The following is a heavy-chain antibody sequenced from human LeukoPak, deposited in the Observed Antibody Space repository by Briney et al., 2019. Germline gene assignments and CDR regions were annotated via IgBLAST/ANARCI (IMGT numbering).Heavy chain of an antibody. J-gene: IGHJ6*03. D-gene: IGHD3-9*01. CDR2: IKQDGSEK. CDR1: GFTFSSYW. CDR3: ARDFYDILTNYYYYYMDV. V-gene: IGHV3-7*01. Sequence: PGGSLRLSCAASGFTFSSYWMSWVRQAPGKGLEWVANIKQDGSEKYYVDSVKGRFTISRDNAKNSLYLQMNSLRAEDTAVYYCARDFYDILTNYYYYYMDVWGQGTLVTVSS.